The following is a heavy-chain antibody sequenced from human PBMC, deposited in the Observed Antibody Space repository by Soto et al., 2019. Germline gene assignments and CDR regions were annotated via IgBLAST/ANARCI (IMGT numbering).Heavy chain of an antibody. Sequence: QLQLQESGSGLVKPSQTLSLTCAVSGGSISSGGYSWSWIRQPPGKGLEWIGYIYHSGSTYYNPSLKXRXPXSXXRSKNQFSLKLSSVTAADTAVYYCARVPGDFWSGYYSWFDPWGQGTLVTVSS. CDR2: IYHSGST. J-gene: IGHJ5*02. D-gene: IGHD3-3*01. CDR3: ARVPGDFWSGYYSWFDP. V-gene: IGHV4-30-2*01. CDR1: GGSISSGGYS.